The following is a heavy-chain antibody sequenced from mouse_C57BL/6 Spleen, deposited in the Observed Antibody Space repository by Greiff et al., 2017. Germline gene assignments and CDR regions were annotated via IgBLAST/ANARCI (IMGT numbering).Heavy chain of an antibody. V-gene: IGHV1-9*01. CDR3: AKWNSSGYDAMDY. D-gene: IGHD3-2*02. J-gene: IGHJ4*01. CDR2: ILPGSGST. CDR1: GYTFTGYW. Sequence: VQLQQSGAELMKPGASVKLSCKATGYTFTGYWIEWVKQRPGHGLEWIGEILPGSGSTNYNEKFKGKATFTADTSANTAYMQLSSLTTEYSAIYYCAKWNSSGYDAMDYWGQGTSVTVSS.